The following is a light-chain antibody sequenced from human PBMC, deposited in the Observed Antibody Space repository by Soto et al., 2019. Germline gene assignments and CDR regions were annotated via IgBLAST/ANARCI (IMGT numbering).Light chain of an antibody. Sequence: EIVLTQSPGTLSLSPGDRATLSCRASQSVTSNYLAWYQQKPGQAPRLLVYDASIRATGIPDRFSGSGSGTGFTLTIRRLEPEDFAVYYCQQYGDSPPYTFGQGTKLEIK. CDR1: QSVTSNY. CDR2: DAS. V-gene: IGKV3-20*01. J-gene: IGKJ2*01. CDR3: QQYGDSPPYT.